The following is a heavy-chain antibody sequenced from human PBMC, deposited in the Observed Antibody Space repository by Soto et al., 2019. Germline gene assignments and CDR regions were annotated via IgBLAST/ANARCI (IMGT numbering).Heavy chain of an antibody. CDR3: ARGPYCTNGVCYTSDYYYYHMDV. CDR1: GYTFTSYD. CDR2: MNPNSGNT. Sequence: QVQLVQSGAEVKKPGASVKVSCKASGYTFTSYDINWVRQATGQGLEWMGWMNPNSGNTGYAQKFQGRVTMTRNTSISTAYMELSSLRSEDTAVYYCARGPYCTNGVCYTSDYYYYHMDVWGKGTTVTVSS. J-gene: IGHJ6*03. D-gene: IGHD2-8*01. V-gene: IGHV1-8*01.